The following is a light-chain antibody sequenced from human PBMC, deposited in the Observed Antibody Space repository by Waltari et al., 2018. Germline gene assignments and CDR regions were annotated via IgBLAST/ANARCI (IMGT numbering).Light chain of an antibody. J-gene: IGLJ3*02. CDR2: DVS. V-gene: IGLV2-14*01. CDR3: SSYTSSTRV. CDR1: SSDAGGYNY. Sequence: QSALTQPASVSGSPGQSITISCTGTSSDAGGYNYVSWYQQRPGKAPKLMIYDVSNRPSGVSNRFSGSKSGNTASLTISGLQAEDEADYYCSSYTSSTRVFGGGIKLTVL.